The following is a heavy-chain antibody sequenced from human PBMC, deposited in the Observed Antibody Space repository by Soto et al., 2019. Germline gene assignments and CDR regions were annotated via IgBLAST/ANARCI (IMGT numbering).Heavy chain of an antibody. V-gene: IGHV1-69*12. Sequence: QVQLVQSGAEVKKPGSSVKVSCKASGGTFSSYAISWMRQAPGQGLEWMVGIIPIFGTAYYAQKFQGRVTIAADESTSTAYMELSSLKSEDTAGYYCASGDDYGENWGEGTLVTVSS. CDR2: IIPIFGTA. J-gene: IGHJ4*02. CDR1: GGTFSSYA. D-gene: IGHD4-17*01. CDR3: ASGDDYGEN.